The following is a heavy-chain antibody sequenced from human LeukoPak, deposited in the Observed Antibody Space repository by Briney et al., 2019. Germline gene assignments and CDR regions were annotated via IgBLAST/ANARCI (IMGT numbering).Heavy chain of an antibody. D-gene: IGHD3-22*01. CDR2: ISAYNGNT. V-gene: IGHV1-18*01. CDR1: GYTFTSYG. CDR3: ARGRHYYDSSGYSFQH. Sequence: ASVKVSCKASGYTFTSYGISWVRQAPGQGLEWMGWISAYNGNTNYAQKLQGRVTMTTDTSTSTAYMELRSLRSDDTAVYYCARGRHYYDSSGYSFQHWGQCTLVTVSS. J-gene: IGHJ1*01.